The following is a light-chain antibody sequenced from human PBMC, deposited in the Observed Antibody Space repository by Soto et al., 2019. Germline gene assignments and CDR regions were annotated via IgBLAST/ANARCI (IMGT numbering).Light chain of an antibody. CDR1: QGIRND. Sequence: EIKMTQSPSSLSASKEDRVTITCPATQGIRNDLGWYQQQPGKAPKRLIYAASSLQSGVPSRFSGSASGTEFTLTISSLEPEDFATYYCQQSYSIVGFGPGTKVDI. CDR3: QQSYSIVG. CDR2: AAS. V-gene: IGKV1-17*01. J-gene: IGKJ1*01.